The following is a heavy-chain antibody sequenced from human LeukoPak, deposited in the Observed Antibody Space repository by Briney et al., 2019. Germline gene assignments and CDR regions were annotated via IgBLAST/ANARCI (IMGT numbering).Heavy chain of an antibody. D-gene: IGHD2-2*01. CDR1: GFTLRSCG. J-gene: IGHJ4*02. CDR2: ISDSGST. Sequence: GGSLRLSCAASGFTLRSCGMSWVRQTPGKGLEWVSFISDSGSTHYSDSVKGRFTMSRDTSQNTLYLQMNSLRDDVTAAYYCAKGRGSTSIYEYWGQGTLVTVSS. CDR3: AKGRGSTSIYEY. V-gene: IGHV3-23*01.